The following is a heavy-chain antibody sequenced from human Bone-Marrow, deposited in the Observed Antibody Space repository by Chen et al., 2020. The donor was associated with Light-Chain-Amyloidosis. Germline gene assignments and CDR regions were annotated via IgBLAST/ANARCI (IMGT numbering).Heavy chain of an antibody. V-gene: IGHV3-7*05. CDR3: ARDPAYSAFDI. D-gene: IGHD4-4*01. J-gene: IGHJ3*02. Sequence: EVQLVESGGGWVQPGGSLRLSCAASGFPFSNFYMTWVRQAPGRGLEWVTTINPAGNSINYLDSVRGRFTVSRDNAKNSLYLQMNSLTAEDTALYYCARDPAYSAFDIWGQGAMVTVSS. CDR1: GFPFSNFY. CDR2: INPAGNSI.